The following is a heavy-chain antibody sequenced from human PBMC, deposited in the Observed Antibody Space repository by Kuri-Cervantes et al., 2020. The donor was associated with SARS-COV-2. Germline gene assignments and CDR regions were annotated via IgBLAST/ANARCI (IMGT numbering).Heavy chain of an antibody. CDR1: GFIFSDYA. J-gene: IGHJ4*02. V-gene: IGHV3-30*14. D-gene: IGHD1-26*01. Sequence: LSLTCEASGFIFSDYAMDWVRQAPGKGLEWVAIISFDGRNTKFADSVKGRFTIPRDNSKNVVYLQMNSLRIEDTAEYFCARGGRYYFDYWGQGSLVTVSS. CDR3: ARGGRYYFDY. CDR2: ISFDGRNT.